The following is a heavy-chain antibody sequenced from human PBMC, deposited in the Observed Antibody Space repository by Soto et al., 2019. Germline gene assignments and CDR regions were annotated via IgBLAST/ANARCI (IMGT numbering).Heavy chain of an antibody. Sequence: QVQLVESGGGVVQPGTSLRLSCVGSGFTFRSYVIHWGRQAPGKGLEWVALTSDDGSNNFYGDSVKGRFTISRQNSRNTVELQMDSFRFEDTALYYCARWGTTGGLDVWGQGTLVSVSS. CDR3: ARWGTTGGLDV. V-gene: IGHV3-33*05. D-gene: IGHD3-16*01. CDR2: TSDDGSNN. CDR1: GFTFRSYV. J-gene: IGHJ4*02.